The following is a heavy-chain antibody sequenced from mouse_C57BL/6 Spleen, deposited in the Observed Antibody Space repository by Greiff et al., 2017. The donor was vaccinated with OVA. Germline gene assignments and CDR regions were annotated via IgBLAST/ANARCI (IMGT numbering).Heavy chain of an antibody. Sequence: VQLKESGPELVKPGASVKISCKASGYAFSSSWMNWVKQRPGKGLEWIGRIYPGDGDTNYNGKFKGKATLTADKSSSTAYMQLSSLTSEDSAVYFCARDSNYVGGFAYWGQGTLVTVSA. CDR3: ARDSNYVGGFAY. CDR1: GYAFSSSW. D-gene: IGHD2-5*01. CDR2: IYPGDGDT. V-gene: IGHV1-82*01. J-gene: IGHJ3*01.